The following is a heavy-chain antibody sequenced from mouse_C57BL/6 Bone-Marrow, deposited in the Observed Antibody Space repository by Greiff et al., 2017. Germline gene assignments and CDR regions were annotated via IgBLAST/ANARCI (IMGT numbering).Heavy chain of an antibody. J-gene: IGHJ2*01. CDR1: GYTFTDYY. D-gene: IGHD2-4*01. CDR3: ERSPYDFFDY. V-gene: IGHV1-26*01. CDR2: INPNNGGT. Sequence: EVQLQQSGPELVKPGASVKISCKASGYTFTDYYMNWVKQSHGKSLEWIGDINPNNGGTSYNQKFKGKATLTVDKSSSTAYMELRSLTSEDSAVYYGERSPYDFFDYWCQGTTLTVSS.